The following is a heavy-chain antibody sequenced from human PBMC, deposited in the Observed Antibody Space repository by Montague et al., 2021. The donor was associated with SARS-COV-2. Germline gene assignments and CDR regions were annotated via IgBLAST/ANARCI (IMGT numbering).Heavy chain of an antibody. CDR1: GGSISDYY. J-gene: IGHJ4*02. V-gene: IGHV4-59*01. CDR3: ARGTGYDYYFDC. D-gene: IGHD5-12*01. Sequence: SETLSLTCSVSGGSISDYYWNWIRQPPGKGLEWIGYIYYNTGNTXYSPSLQSRVTISLDTSKNQFSLNLRSVTAADTALYFCARGTGYDYYFDCWGLGTLVTVSS. CDR2: IYYNTGNT.